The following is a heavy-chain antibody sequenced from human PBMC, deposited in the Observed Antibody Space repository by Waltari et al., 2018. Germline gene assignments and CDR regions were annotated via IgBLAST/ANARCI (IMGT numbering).Heavy chain of an antibody. CDR1: GYTFTSYA. Sequence: QVQLVQSGAEVKKPGASVKVSCKASGYTFTSYAMHWVRQAPGQRLEWMGWINAGNGNTKYSQKFQGRVTITRDTSASTAYMELSSLRSEDTAVYYCARPTIFGETGAFDIWGQGTMVTVSS. D-gene: IGHD3-3*01. V-gene: IGHV1-3*01. CDR3: ARPTIFGETGAFDI. CDR2: INAGNGNT. J-gene: IGHJ3*02.